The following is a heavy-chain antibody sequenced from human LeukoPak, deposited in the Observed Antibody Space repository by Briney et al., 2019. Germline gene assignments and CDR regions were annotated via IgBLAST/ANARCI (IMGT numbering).Heavy chain of an antibody. CDR1: GGSISSYY. Sequence: SETLSLTCTVSGGSISSYYWSWIRQPPEKGLEWIGYIYYSGSTSYNPSLKSRVAISVDTSKNQFSLKLSSVTTADTAVYSCAGLGYCSSTKCYAGFYYGLDVWGQGTTVTVSS. CDR3: AGLGYCSSTKCYAGFYYGLDV. J-gene: IGHJ6*02. CDR2: IYYSGST. D-gene: IGHD2-2*01. V-gene: IGHV4-59*01.